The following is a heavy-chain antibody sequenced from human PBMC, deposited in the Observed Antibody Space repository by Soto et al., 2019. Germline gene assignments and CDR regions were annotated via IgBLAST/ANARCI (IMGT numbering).Heavy chain of an antibody. CDR3: AREYCSIFSCYGVDY. Sequence: QVQLVQSGAEVKKPGASVKVSCEGSGDTFTTYGISWVRQAPGQGLEWMGWISGYNGNTNYAQKFQGRVTMTTDTSTNTAYRDLRSLTAADRAVYYWAREYCSIFSCYGVDYWGQGTLVTVSS. J-gene: IGHJ4*02. CDR1: GDTFTTYG. V-gene: IGHV1-18*01. CDR2: ISGYNGNT. D-gene: IGHD2-2*01.